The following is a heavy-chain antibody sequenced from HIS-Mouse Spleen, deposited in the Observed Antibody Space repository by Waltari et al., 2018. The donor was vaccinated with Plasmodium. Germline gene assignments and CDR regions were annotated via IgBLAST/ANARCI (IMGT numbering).Heavy chain of an antibody. V-gene: IGHV4-59*08. CDR3: ARLRYSYGYFDY. CDR2: IYYSVST. D-gene: IGHD5-18*01. Sequence: QVQLQESGPGLVKPSETLSLTCTVSGGSISSYYWSWIRQPPGKGLDWIGYIYYSVSTNYNPSLKSRVTISVDTSKNQFSLKLSSVTAADTAVYYCARLRYSYGYFDYWGQGTLVTVSS. CDR1: GGSISSYY. J-gene: IGHJ4*02.